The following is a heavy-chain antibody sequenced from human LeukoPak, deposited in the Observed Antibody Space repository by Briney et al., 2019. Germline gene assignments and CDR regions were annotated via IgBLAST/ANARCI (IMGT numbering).Heavy chain of an antibody. CDR3: ARTVGGSRPQPPYFDY. CDR1: GYTFTGYY. D-gene: IGHD1-14*01. Sequence: ASVKVSCKASGYTFTGYYMHWVRQAPGQGLEWMGWINPNSGGTNYAQKFQGRVTMTRDTSISTAYMELSRLRSDDTAVYYCARTVGGSRPQPPYFDYWGQGTLVTVSS. J-gene: IGHJ4*02. CDR2: INPNSGGT. V-gene: IGHV1-2*02.